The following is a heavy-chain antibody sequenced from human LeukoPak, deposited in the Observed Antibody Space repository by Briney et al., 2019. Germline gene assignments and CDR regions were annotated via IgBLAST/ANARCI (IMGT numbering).Heavy chain of an antibody. J-gene: IGHJ5*02. V-gene: IGHV3-7*03. Sequence: GGSLRLSCAASGFTFSTYWMNWVRQAPGKGLEWVAKIKEDGSEKFYVDSARGRFTISRDNAKNSLYLQMNTLRAEDTAVYYCARGKGGWSDPWGQGTLVTVSS. CDR2: IKEDGSEK. CDR3: ARGKGGWSDP. CDR1: GFTFSTYW. D-gene: IGHD3-16*01.